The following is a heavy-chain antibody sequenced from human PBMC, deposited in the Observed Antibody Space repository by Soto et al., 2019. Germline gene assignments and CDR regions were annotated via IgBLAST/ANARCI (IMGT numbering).Heavy chain of an antibody. CDR2: IIRIFGTP. CDR3: ARQGSNEYYYYGMDV. Sequence: QVQLVQSGAEVKKPGSSVKVSCKASGGTFSSYAINWVRQAPGQGLEWMGGIIRIFGTPDYAQRFQGRVTSTADESMSTAYMELSRVRSEDSAVYYCARQGSNEYYYYGMDVWGQWITVTVSS. D-gene: IGHD3-10*01. J-gene: IGHJ6*02. CDR1: GGTFSSYA. V-gene: IGHV1-69*12.